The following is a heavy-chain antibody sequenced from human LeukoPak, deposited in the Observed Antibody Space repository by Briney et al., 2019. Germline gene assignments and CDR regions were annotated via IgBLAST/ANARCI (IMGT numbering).Heavy chain of an antibody. V-gene: IGHV3-53*01. Sequence: GGSLRLSCAASGFTVSSNYMSWVRQAPGKGLEWVSIIYSGGSTYYADSVKGRFTISRDNSKNTLYLQMNSRRAEDTAVYYCARFSSAGDAFDIWGQGTMVTVSS. CDR2: IYSGGST. J-gene: IGHJ3*02. CDR3: ARFSSAGDAFDI. D-gene: IGHD6-19*01. CDR1: GFTVSSNY.